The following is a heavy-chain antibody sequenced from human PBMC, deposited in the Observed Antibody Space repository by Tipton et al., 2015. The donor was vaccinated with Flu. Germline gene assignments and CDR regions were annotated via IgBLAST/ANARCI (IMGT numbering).Heavy chain of an antibody. CDR2: ITNNGFTK. J-gene: IGHJ4*02. V-gene: IGHV3-48*03. CDR1: GFSFSSYE. Sequence: SLRLSCAASGFSFSSYEMNWVRQAPGKGLEWISHITNNGFTKYYADSVKGRFSISRDNAKNSLSLQMDSLRAEDTAIYYCTGGFIALCDYWGRGILVTVSS. D-gene: IGHD6-13*01. CDR3: TGGFIALCDY.